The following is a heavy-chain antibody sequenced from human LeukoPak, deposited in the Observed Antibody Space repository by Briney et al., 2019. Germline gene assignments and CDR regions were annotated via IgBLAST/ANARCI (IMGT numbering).Heavy chain of an antibody. V-gene: IGHV4-34*01. CDR1: GGSFSGYY. Sequence: SETLPLTCAVYGGSFSGYYWSWIRQPPGKGLEWIGEINHSGSTNYNPSLKSRVTISVDTSKNQFSLKLSSVTAADTAVYYCARAGIYYGSGSLKARAKYYYMDVWGKGTTVTVSS. CDR2: INHSGST. J-gene: IGHJ6*03. D-gene: IGHD3-10*01. CDR3: ARAGIYYGSGSLKARAKYYYMDV.